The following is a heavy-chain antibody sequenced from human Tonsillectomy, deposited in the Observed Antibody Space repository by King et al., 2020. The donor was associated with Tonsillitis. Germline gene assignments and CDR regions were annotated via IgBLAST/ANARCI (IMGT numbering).Heavy chain of an antibody. J-gene: IGHJ5*02. CDR3: ARELRITIFGVVGGNWFDP. Sequence: QLVQSGGGLIQPGGSLRLSCAASGFTVSSNYMSWVRQAPGKGLEWVSVIYSGGSTYYADSVKGRFTISRDNSKNTLYLQMNSLRAEDTAVYYCARELRITIFGVVGGNWFDPWGQGTLVTVSS. V-gene: IGHV3-53*01. D-gene: IGHD3-3*01. CDR2: IYSGGST. CDR1: GFTVSSNY.